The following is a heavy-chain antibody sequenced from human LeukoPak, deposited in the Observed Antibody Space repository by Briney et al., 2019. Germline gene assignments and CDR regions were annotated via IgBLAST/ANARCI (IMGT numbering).Heavy chain of an antibody. J-gene: IGHJ3*01. CDR2: TYYRSEWYS. Sequence: SGTLSLTCAISGDSVSNKRATWIWIRQSPSRGLEYLGRTYYRSEWYSEYAVSVRSRLTINPDTSKNQFSLHLNSVTPEDTAVYYCARVPTLGAFDLWGPGTMVTVSS. CDR3: ARVPTLGAFDL. V-gene: IGHV6-1*01. CDR1: GDSVSNKRAT.